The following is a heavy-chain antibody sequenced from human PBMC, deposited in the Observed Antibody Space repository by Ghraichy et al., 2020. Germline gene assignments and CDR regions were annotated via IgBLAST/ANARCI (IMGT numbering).Heavy chain of an antibody. V-gene: IGHV3-23*01. Sequence: GSLRLSCAASGFTFSSYAMSWVRQAPGKGLEWFSAISGSGGSTYYADSVKGRFTISRDNSMNTLYLQMNSLRAEDTAVYYCAKDSSGWYYFDYWGQGTLVTVSS. CDR1: GFTFSSYA. D-gene: IGHD6-19*01. CDR3: AKDSSGWYYFDY. J-gene: IGHJ4*02. CDR2: ISGSGGST.